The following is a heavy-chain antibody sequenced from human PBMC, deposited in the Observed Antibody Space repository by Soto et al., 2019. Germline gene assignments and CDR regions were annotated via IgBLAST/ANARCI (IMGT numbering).Heavy chain of an antibody. V-gene: IGHV4-39*01. CDR2: FYYSGST. CDR1: GGSISSSSYY. CDR3: ARQVVDGTVTGTGSFDY. J-gene: IGHJ4*02. Sequence: SETLSLTCTVSGGSISSSSYYWGWIRQPPGKGLEWIGRFYYSGSTYYYTTLKSRVTISGDTSENQFSLKLSSVTAADTAVYYCARQVVDGTVTGTGSFDYWGQGTLVTVS. D-gene: IGHD3-10*01.